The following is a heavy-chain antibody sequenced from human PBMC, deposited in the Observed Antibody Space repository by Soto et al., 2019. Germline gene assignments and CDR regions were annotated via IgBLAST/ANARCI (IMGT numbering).Heavy chain of an antibody. D-gene: IGHD3-10*01. Sequence: ASVKVSCKTSGYTFTSYTIHWVRQAPGQRLEWMGWTNGGNGNTKYSQKFQGRVTITRDTSASTAYMQLSSLISEDTALYYCARDVKMVRGVIDGAYYYYGMDVWGQGTTVTVSS. CDR2: TNGGNGNT. CDR3: ARDVKMVRGVIDGAYYYYGMDV. J-gene: IGHJ6*02. V-gene: IGHV1-3*01. CDR1: GYTFTSYT.